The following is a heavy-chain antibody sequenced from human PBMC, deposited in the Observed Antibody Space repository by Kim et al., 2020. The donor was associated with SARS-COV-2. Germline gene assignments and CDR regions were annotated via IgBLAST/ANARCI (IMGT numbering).Heavy chain of an antibody. CDR1: GYSISSGYY. J-gene: IGHJ5*02. D-gene: IGHD3-16*01. V-gene: IGHV4-38-2*02. Sequence: SETLSLTCTVSGYSISSGYYWGWIRQPPGKGLEWIGSIYHSGSTYYNPSLKSRVTISVDTSKNQFSLKLSSVTAADTAVYYCARAPGWGVPWGQGTLVTVSS. CDR2: IYHSGST. CDR3: ARAPGWGVP.